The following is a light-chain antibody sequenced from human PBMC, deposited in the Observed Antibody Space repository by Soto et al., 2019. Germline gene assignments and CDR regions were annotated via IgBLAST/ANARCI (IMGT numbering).Light chain of an antibody. CDR1: QSVLYSSNNKNY. V-gene: IGKV4-1*01. CDR3: QQYYSTPPGFT. CDR2: WAS. Sequence: DIVMTQSPDSLAVSLGERATINCKSSQSVLYSSNNKNYLAWYQQKPGQPPKLLIYWASTRESGVPDRFSGSGSGTDFTLTISSLRAEDVAVYCCQQYYSTPPGFTFGPGTKVDIK. J-gene: IGKJ3*01.